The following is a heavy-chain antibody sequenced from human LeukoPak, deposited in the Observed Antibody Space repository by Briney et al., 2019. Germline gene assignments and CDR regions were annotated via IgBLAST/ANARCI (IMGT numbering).Heavy chain of an antibody. CDR1: NDSINNYY. CDR3: ARFVLYYYDSSGYYPGYFQH. V-gene: IGHV4-59*01. Sequence: PSETLSLTCTVSNDSINNYYWSWIRQPPGKGLEWIGYIYYTGSTNYNPSLKSRVTISLDTSKNQFSLKLSSVTAADTAVYYCARFVLYYYDSSGYYPGYFQHWGQGTLVTVSS. D-gene: IGHD3-22*01. J-gene: IGHJ1*01. CDR2: IYYTGST.